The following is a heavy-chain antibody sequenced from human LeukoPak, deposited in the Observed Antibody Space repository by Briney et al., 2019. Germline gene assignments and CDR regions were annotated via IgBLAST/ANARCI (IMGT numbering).Heavy chain of an antibody. V-gene: IGHV4-34*01. CDR1: GGSFSGYY. CDR3: ARARGSSWYLDY. Sequence: SETLSLTCAVYGGSFSGYYWSWIRQPPGKGLEWIGEINHSGSTNYNPSLKSRVTISVDTSKNQFSLKLSSVTAADTAVYYCARARGSSWYLDYWGQGTLVTVSS. CDR2: INHSGST. D-gene: IGHD6-13*01. J-gene: IGHJ4*02.